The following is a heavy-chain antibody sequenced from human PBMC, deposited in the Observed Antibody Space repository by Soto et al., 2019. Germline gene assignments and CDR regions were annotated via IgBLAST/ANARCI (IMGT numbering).Heavy chain of an antibody. Sequence: EVQLVESGGGLVQPGGSLRLSCAASGFTFSSYSMNWVRQAPGKGLEWVSYISSSSSTIYYADSVKGRFTISRDNAKNSLYLQMNSLRAEDTAVYYCARDRAVDFWSGHTDYWGQGTLVTVSS. J-gene: IGHJ4*02. D-gene: IGHD3-3*01. CDR2: ISSSSSTI. V-gene: IGHV3-48*01. CDR3: ARDRAVDFWSGHTDY. CDR1: GFTFSSYS.